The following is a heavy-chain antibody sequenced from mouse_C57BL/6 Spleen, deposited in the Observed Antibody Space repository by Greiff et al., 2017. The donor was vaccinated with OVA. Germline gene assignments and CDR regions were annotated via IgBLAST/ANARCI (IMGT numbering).Heavy chain of an antibody. Sequence: QVQLQQPGAELVKPGASVKLSCKASGYTFTSYWMHWVKQRPGRGLEWIGRIDPNSGGTKYNEKFKSKATLTVDKPSSTAYMQLSSLTSEDSAVYYCARRGTELGPYWYFDVWGTGTTVTVSS. J-gene: IGHJ1*03. CDR2: IDPNSGGT. CDR1: GYTFTSYW. V-gene: IGHV1-72*01. CDR3: ARRGTELGPYWYFDV. D-gene: IGHD4-1*01.